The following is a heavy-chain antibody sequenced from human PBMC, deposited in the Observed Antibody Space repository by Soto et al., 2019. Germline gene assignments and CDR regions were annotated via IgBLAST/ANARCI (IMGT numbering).Heavy chain of an antibody. Sequence: QVQLVQSGAEVKKPGASVKVSCKASGGTFSSYAISWVRQAPGQGLEWMGGIIPIFGTANYSRKFQGRVTITADESTSTAYMELSSLRSEDTAVYYCARDGYCSSTSCHWFDPWGQGTLVTVSS. V-gene: IGHV1-69*01. J-gene: IGHJ5*02. D-gene: IGHD2-2*03. CDR2: IIPIFGTA. CDR1: GGTFSSYA. CDR3: ARDGYCSSTSCHWFDP.